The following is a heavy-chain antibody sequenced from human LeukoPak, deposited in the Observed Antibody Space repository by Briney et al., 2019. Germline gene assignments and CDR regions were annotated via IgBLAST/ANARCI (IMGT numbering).Heavy chain of an antibody. Sequence: GGSLRLSCAASGFTFDDYAMHWVRQAPGKGLEWVSGISWNSGSIGYADSVKGRFTISRDNAKNSLYLQMNSLRAEDTSLYYCAKDRGSSGWWYFDYWGQGTLVTVSS. J-gene: IGHJ4*02. V-gene: IGHV3-9*01. CDR2: ISWNSGSI. D-gene: IGHD6-19*01. CDR1: GFTFDDYA. CDR3: AKDRGSSGWWYFDY.